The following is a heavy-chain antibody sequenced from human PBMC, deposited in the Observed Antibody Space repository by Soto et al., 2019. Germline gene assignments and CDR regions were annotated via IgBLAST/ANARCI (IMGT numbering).Heavy chain of an antibody. CDR3: ARVPTP. Sequence: SETLSLTCTVSGGSISDDTFYWGWIRQPPGKGLEWIGSIYYTGNTYYNPSLKSRVTISVDTSKNQFSLKLNSVTAADTAVYYCARVPTPWGQGTLVTVSS. D-gene: IGHD2-2*01. V-gene: IGHV4-39*07. J-gene: IGHJ5*02. CDR2: IYYTGNT. CDR1: GGSISDDTFY.